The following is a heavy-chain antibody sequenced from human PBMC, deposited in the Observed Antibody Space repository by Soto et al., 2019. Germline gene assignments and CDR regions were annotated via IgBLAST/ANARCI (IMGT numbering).Heavy chain of an antibody. V-gene: IGHV3-30*18. CDR1: GFSFNTYV. Sequence: PGGSVRLSCTDSGFSFNTYVMDWVRQAPGKGPEWVARILYDGSKEYYADPVKGRFTISRDNSKNTLYLQMDRLRVEDTAVYFCAKGLALMSDHWGQGTSVTCSS. J-gene: IGHJ4*02. D-gene: IGHD2-21*01. CDR3: AKGLALMSDH. CDR2: ILYDGSKE.